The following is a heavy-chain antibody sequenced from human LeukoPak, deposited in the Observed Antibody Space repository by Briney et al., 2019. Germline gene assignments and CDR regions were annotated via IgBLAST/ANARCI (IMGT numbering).Heavy chain of an antibody. J-gene: IGHJ4*02. Sequence: GSLRLSCAASGFNFIDYSMNWVRQAPGKGLEWIGEINRSGSTNYNPSLKSRVTISVDTSKNQFSLKLTSVTAADTAVYYCARGGKATVVTMWGQGILVTVSS. V-gene: IGHV4-34*01. CDR1: GFNFIDYS. CDR3: ARGGKATVVTM. CDR2: INRSGST. D-gene: IGHD4-23*01.